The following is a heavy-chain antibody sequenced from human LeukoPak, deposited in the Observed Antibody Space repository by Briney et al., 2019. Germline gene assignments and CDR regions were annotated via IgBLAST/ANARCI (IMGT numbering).Heavy chain of an antibody. CDR2: IRYDGSNK. D-gene: IGHD6-19*01. CDR3: AAGLVHESDY. Sequence: TGGSLRLSCAASGFTFSSYGMHWVRQAPGKGLEWVAFIRYDGSNKYYADSVKGRFTISRDNSKNTLYLQMNSLRAEDTAVYYCAAGLVHESDYWGQGTLVTVSS. J-gene: IGHJ4*02. V-gene: IGHV3-30*02. CDR1: GFTFSSYG.